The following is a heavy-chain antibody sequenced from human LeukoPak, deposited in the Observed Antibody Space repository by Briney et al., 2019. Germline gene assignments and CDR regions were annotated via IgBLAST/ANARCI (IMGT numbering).Heavy chain of an antibody. CDR2: IIPIFGTA. V-gene: IGHV1-69*05. J-gene: IGHJ3*02. CDR3: AVCIAVAPTKNAFDI. D-gene: IGHD6-19*01. Sequence: SVKVSCKASGGTFSSYAISWVRQAPGQGLEWMGRIIPIFGTANYAQKFQGRVTITTDESTSTAYMELSSLRSEDTAVYYCAVCIAVAPTKNAFDIWGQGTMVTVCS. CDR1: GGTFSSYA.